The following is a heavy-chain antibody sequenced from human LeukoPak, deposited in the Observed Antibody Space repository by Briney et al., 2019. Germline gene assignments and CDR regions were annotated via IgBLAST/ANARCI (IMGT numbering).Heavy chain of an antibody. V-gene: IGHV1-69*13. CDR2: IIPIFGTA. J-gene: IGHJ5*02. D-gene: IGHD2-21*02. CDR3: AKWRLGGGDCLYH. Sequence: SVKVSCKASGGTFSSYAISWVRQAPGQGLEWMGGIIPIFGTANYAQKFQGRVTITADESTSTAYMELSSLRSEDTAVYYCAKWRLGGGDCLYHWGQGTLVTVSS. CDR1: GGTFSSYA.